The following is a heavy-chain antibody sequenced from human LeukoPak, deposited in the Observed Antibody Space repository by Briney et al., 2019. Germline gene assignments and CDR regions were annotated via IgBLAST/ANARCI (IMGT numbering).Heavy chain of an antibody. CDR1: GFTFTAYA. D-gene: IGHD3-10*01. V-gene: IGHV3-23*01. J-gene: IGHJ4*02. CDR3: AKGDGRYSFGSGSYYPLY. Sequence: GGSLRLSCAASGFTFTAYAMTWVRQAPGKGLEWVSSVSGSGDSTNYADSVKGRFTISRDNSKNTLYLQMNSLRAEDTAVYYCAKGDGRYSFGSGSYYPLYWGQGTLVTVSS. CDR2: VSGSGDST.